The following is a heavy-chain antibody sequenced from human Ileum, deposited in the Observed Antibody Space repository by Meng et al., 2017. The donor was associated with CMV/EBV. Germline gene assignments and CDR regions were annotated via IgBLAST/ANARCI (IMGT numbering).Heavy chain of an antibody. CDR3: ARAGYYDFWPFGWFDP. CDR1: SISNSSYY. V-gene: IGHV4-39*07. J-gene: IGHJ5*02. D-gene: IGHD3-3*01. Sequence: SISNSSYYWGWIRQPPGKGLEWIGSVYYSGSAYYNPSLESRVTISVDTSKNQFSLKLSSVTAADTAVYYCARAGYYDFWPFGWFDPWGQGTLVTVSS. CDR2: VYYSGSA.